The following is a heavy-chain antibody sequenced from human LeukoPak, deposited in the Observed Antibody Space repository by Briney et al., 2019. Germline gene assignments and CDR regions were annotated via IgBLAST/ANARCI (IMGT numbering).Heavy chain of an antibody. J-gene: IGHJ4*02. CDR1: GFTFSAFW. V-gene: IGHV3-23*01. CDR3: AKAVAGNGPFDY. D-gene: IGHD6-19*01. CDR2: ISGSGGST. Sequence: GGSLRLSCAASGFTFSAFWMHWVRQAPGKGLEWVSAISGSGGSTYYADSVKGRFTISRDNSKNTLYLQMNSLRAEDTAVYYCAKAVAGNGPFDYWGQGTLVTVSS.